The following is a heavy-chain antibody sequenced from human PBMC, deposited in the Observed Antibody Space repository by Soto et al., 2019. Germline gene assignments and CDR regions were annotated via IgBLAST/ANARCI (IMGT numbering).Heavy chain of an antibody. Sequence: PSETLSLTCTVSGGSISSYYWSWIRQPPGKGLEWIGYIDYSGNTNYNPSLRSRVTISVDTSKNQLSLKLSSVTAADTALYYCARGGGNFDYWGQGTLVTVSS. J-gene: IGHJ4*02. CDR3: ARGGGNFDY. CDR1: GGSISSYY. CDR2: IDYSGNT. V-gene: IGHV4-59*01. D-gene: IGHD3-16*01.